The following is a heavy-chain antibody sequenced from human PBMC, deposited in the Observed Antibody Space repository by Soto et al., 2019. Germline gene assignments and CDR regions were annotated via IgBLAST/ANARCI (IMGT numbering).Heavy chain of an antibody. J-gene: IGHJ4*02. CDR3: AKDRKYLFLFDF. V-gene: IGHV3-23*01. CDR1: EFAFTSYF. Sequence: PGGSLRLSCAASEFAFTSYFMSWVRQAPGKGLEWVSGISNAGGSTYYADSVKGRFTISRDNSKNTVYLQMNSLRAEDTAVYYCAKDRKYLFLFDFWGQGTLVTVSS. CDR2: ISNAGGST.